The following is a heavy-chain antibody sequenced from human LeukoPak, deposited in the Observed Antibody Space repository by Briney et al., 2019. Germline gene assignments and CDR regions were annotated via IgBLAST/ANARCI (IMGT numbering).Heavy chain of an antibody. Sequence: GRSLRLSCAASGFNFSSYAMHWVRQAPGKGLEWVAFISYDGNDKYYADSVKGRFTISRDNSKKTLSVQMNSLRVEDTALYYCAREGKYTSTWPVDHWGQGTLVTVSS. CDR2: ISYDGNDK. D-gene: IGHD6-19*01. CDR3: AREGKYTSTWPVDH. J-gene: IGHJ4*02. CDR1: GFNFSSYA. V-gene: IGHV3-30*04.